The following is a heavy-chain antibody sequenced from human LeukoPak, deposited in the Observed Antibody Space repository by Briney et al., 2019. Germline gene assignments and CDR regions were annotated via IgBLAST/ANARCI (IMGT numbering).Heavy chain of an antibody. CDR3: AKTVETYYYGSGSYQFNAFDI. D-gene: IGHD3-10*01. Sequence: GGSLSLSCAASGFTFSSYAVSWVRQAPGKGLEWVSAISGSGGSTYYADSVKGRFTISRDNSKNTLYLQMNSLRAEDTAVYYCAKTVETYYYGSGSYQFNAFDIWGQGRMVTVSS. CDR2: ISGSGGST. V-gene: IGHV3-23*01. J-gene: IGHJ3*02. CDR1: GFTFSSYA.